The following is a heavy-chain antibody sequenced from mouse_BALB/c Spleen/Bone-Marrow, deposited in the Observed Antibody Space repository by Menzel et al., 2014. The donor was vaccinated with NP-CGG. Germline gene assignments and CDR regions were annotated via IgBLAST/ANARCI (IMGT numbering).Heavy chain of an antibody. D-gene: IGHD3-2*01. CDR1: GYTFTSYD. CDR3: ARSGDSSGYGFAY. V-gene: IGHV1S56*01. J-gene: IGHJ3*01. Sequence: VQLQESGPELVKPGALVKISCKASGYTFTSYDINWVKQRPGKGLEWIGWIYPGDGSTKYNEKFKGKATLTGDKSSSTAYMQLSSLTSENSAVYFGARSGDSSGYGFAYWGQGTLVTVSA. CDR2: IYPGDGST.